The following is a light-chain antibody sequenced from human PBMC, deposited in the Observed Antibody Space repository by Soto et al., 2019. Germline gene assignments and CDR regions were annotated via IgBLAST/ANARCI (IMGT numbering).Light chain of an antibody. J-gene: IGKJ1*01. CDR1: QSISSW. Sequence: DIQMTQSPSTVSASVGDRVTITCRASQSISSWLAWYQQKPGKAPKLLIYDTSSLESGVPSRFSGSGSGTEFTLTISSLQPDDFAIYYCQQYSSYWTFGQGTKVEIK. CDR2: DTS. CDR3: QQYSSYWT. V-gene: IGKV1-5*01.